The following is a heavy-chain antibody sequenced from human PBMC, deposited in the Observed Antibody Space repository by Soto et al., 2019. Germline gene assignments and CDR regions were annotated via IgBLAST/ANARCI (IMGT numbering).Heavy chain of an antibody. D-gene: IGHD3-3*01. V-gene: IGHV1-18*01. CDR1: GYTFTSYV. CDR3: ARVPRFYDFWSGYYHYYYYGMDV. Sequence: ASVKVSCKASGYTFTSYVISWVRQAPGQGLEWMGWISAYNGNTNYAQKLQGRVTMTTDTSTSTAYMELRSLRSDDTAVYYCARVPRFYDFWSGYYHYYYYGMDVWGQGTTVTVSS. CDR2: ISAYNGNT. J-gene: IGHJ6*02.